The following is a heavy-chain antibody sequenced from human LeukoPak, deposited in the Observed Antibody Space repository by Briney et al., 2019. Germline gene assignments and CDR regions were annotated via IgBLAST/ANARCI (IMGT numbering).Heavy chain of an antibody. CDR1: GFSFGGYA. Sequence: PGRSLRLSCAASGFSFGGYALHWVRQAPGKGLEWVASISWNSGDIVHADSVKGRFTISRDNAKNSLYLQMNSLRAEDTAVYYCARAVYANWFDPWGQGTLVTVSS. J-gene: IGHJ5*02. V-gene: IGHV3-9*01. CDR2: ISWNSGDI. D-gene: IGHD1-14*01. CDR3: ARAVYANWFDP.